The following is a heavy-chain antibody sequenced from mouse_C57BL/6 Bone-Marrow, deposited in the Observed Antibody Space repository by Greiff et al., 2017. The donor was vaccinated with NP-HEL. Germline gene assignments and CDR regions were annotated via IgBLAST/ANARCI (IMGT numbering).Heavy chain of an antibody. V-gene: IGHV1-55*01. Sequence: QVQLQQPGAELVKPGASVKMSCKASGCTFTSYWITWVKQRPGQGLEWIGDIYPGSGSTNYNEKFKSKATLTVDTSSSTAYMQLSSLTSEDSAVYYCARRGPPYAMDYWGQGTSVTVSS. CDR3: ARRGPPYAMDY. CDR2: IYPGSGST. J-gene: IGHJ4*01. CDR1: GCTFTSYW.